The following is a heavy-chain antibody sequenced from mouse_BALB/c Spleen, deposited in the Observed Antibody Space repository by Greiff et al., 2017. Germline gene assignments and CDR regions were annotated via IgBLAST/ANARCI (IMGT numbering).Heavy chain of an antibody. D-gene: IGHD1-1*01. J-gene: IGHJ4*01. CDR2: IYPYNGGT. CDR1: GYTFTDYN. CDR3: ARFYYYGSSYDAMDY. Sequence: VQLKQSGPELVKPGASVKISCKASGYTFTDYNMHWVKQSHGKSLEWIGYIYPYNGGTGYNQKFKSKATLTVDNSSSTAYMELRSLTSEDSAVYYCARFYYYGSSYDAMDYWGQGTSVTVSS. V-gene: IGHV1S29*02.